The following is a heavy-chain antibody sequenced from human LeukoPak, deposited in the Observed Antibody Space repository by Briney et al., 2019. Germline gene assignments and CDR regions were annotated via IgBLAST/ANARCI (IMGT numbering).Heavy chain of an antibody. V-gene: IGHV4-34*01. CDR1: GGSFSGYY. Sequence: SETLSLTCAVYGGSFSGYYWSWIRQPPGKGLEWIGEINHSGSTNYNPSLKSRVTISVDTSKNQFTLKLSSVTAADTAVYYCARGELGGSLDYWGQGTLVTVSS. J-gene: IGHJ4*02. D-gene: IGHD2-15*01. CDR3: ARGELGGSLDY. CDR2: INHSGST.